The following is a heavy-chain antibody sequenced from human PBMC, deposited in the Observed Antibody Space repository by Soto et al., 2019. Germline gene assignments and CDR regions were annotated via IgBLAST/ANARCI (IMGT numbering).Heavy chain of an antibody. J-gene: IGHJ6*02. CDR1: GYTFTSYG. V-gene: IGHV1-3*01. CDR3: ARDSDLLPPDYYGMDV. D-gene: IGHD2-15*01. CDR2: INAANGDT. Sequence: ASVKVSCKASGYTFTSYGIHWVRQAPGQRLEWMGWINAANGDTKYSPKFQGRVTITRDTSASTAYMELSSLRSEDTAVYYCARDSDLLPPDYYGMDVWGQGTTVTVSS.